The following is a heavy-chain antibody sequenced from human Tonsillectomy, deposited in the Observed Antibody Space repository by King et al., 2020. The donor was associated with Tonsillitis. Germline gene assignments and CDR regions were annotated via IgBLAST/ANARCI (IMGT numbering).Heavy chain of an antibody. CDR2: ISGSGGST. D-gene: IGHD6-13*01. J-gene: IGHJ4*02. CDR1: GFTFSNYA. CDR3: AKSHLDIPAAGTS. V-gene: IGHV3-23*01. Sequence: VQLLESGGGLVQPGGSLRLSCAASGFTFSNYALSWVRQAPGKGLEWVSAISGSGGSTYYADSVKGRFTISRDNSKNTVSLHMNSLRAEDTAVYYCAKSHLDIPAAGTSWGQGTLVTVSS.